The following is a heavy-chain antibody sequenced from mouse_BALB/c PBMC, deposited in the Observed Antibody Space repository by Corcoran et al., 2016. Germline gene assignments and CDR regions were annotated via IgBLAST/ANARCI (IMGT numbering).Heavy chain of an antibody. D-gene: IGHD2-10*02. CDR2: INPYNDGT. CDR1: GYTFTSYV. Sequence: ELQLQQSGPELVKPGASVKMSCKASGYTFTSYVMHWVKQKPGQGLEWIGYINPYNDGTKYNEKFKGKATLTSDKSSSTAYMELSSLTSEDSAVYYCARSQYGKYVWYFDVWGAGTTVTVSS. J-gene: IGHJ1*01. V-gene: IGHV1S136*01. CDR3: ARSQYGKYVWYFDV.